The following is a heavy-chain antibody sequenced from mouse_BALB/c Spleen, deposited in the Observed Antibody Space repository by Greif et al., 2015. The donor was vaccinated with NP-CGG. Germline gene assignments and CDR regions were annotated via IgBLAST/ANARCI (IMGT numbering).Heavy chain of an antibody. D-gene: IGHD2-14*01. J-gene: IGHJ3*01. CDR2: ISTYYGDA. CDR3: ARNYRYDVWFAY. CDR1: GYTFTDYA. V-gene: IGHV1S137*01. Sequence: QVQLQQSGAELVRPGVSVKISCKGSGYTFTDYAMHWVKQSHAKSLEWIGVISTYYGDASYNQKFKGKATMTVDKSSSTAYMELARLTSEDSAIYYCARNYRYDVWFAYWGQGTLVTVSA.